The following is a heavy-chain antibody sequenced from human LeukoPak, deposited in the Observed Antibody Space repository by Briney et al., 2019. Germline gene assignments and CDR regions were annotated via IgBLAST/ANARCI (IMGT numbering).Heavy chain of an antibody. CDR3: VRAYGDFDSFDY. Sequence: GGSLRLSCSASGFTFSAYALHWVRQVPGKGLEYVSSISSNGGRTYYADSVKGRFTISRDNFEKTLYLQMSSLSPEDTAVYYCVRAYGDFDSFDYWGQGTLVTVSS. D-gene: IGHD4-17*01. CDR1: GFTFSAYA. V-gene: IGHV3-64D*09. CDR2: ISSNGGRT. J-gene: IGHJ4*02.